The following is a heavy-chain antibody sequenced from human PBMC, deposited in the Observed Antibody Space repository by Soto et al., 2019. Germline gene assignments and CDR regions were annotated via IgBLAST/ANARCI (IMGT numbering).Heavy chain of an antibody. Sequence: GGSLRLSCAASGFTFSSYSMNWVRQAPGKGLEWVSYISSSSSTIYYADSVKGRFTISRDNAKNSLYLQMNSLRDEDTAVYYCARVYYYGSWIYLPGMDVWVQGTTVTVSS. V-gene: IGHV3-48*02. J-gene: IGHJ6*02. CDR1: GFTFSSYS. CDR3: ARVYYYGSWIYLPGMDV. D-gene: IGHD3-10*01. CDR2: ISSSSSTI.